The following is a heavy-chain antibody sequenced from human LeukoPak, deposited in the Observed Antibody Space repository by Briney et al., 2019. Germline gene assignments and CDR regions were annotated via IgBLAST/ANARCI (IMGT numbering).Heavy chain of an antibody. V-gene: IGHV3-11*01. CDR3: ARLRSSGSYSSFDY. CDR1: GFTFRDYN. J-gene: IGHJ4*02. Sequence: PGGSLRLSCAASGFTFRDYNMNWVRQAPGKGLEWVSYITDSGSTIHYADSVNGRFTISRDNAKNSLYLQMNTLRGEDTALYYCARLRSSGSYSSFDYWGQGTLVTVSS. CDR2: ITDSGSTI. D-gene: IGHD1-26*01.